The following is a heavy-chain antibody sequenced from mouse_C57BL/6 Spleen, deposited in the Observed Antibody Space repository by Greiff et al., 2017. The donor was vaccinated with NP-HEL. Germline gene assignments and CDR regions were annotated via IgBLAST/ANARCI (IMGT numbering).Heavy chain of an antibody. D-gene: IGHD1-1*01. CDR3: VRERLVRCFDY. CDR2: ISSKSSNTAT. CDR1: GFTFNTYA. V-gene: IGHV10-3*01. J-gene: IGHJ2*01. Sequence: EVMLVESGGGLVQPKGSLKLSCAASGFTFNTYAMHWVRQAPGKGLEWVARISSKSSNTATYYAVSVKARFTISRDDSQSMLYLQMNNLKTEDTAMYYCVRERLVRCFDYWGQGTTLTVSS.